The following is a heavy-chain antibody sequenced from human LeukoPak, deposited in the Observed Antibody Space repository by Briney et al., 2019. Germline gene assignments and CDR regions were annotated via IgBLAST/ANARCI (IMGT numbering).Heavy chain of an antibody. V-gene: IGHV1-2*06. CDR1: GYTFTGYY. CDR3: AREVAGDQWDY. Sequence: ASVKVPCKASGYTFTGYYIHWVRQAPGQGLEWMGRISPNSGGTNYAQKFQDRVTMTRDTSISTAYMELSRLRSDDTAVYYCAREVAGDQWDYWGQGALVTVSS. D-gene: IGHD7-27*01. J-gene: IGHJ4*02. CDR2: ISPNSGGT.